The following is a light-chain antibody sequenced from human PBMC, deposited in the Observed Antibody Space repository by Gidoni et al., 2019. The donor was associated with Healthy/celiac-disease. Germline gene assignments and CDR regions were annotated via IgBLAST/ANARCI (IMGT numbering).Light chain of an antibody. CDR1: QSVSSY. CDR2: DAS. CDR3: QQRSNWPRVT. J-gene: IGKJ4*01. Sequence: ELVLTQSPATLSSSPGERATLSCRASQSVSSYLAWYQQKPGQAPRLLIYDASNRATGIPARFSGSGSGTDVTLTISSLEPEDFAVYYCQQRSNWPRVTFGGGTKVEIK. V-gene: IGKV3-11*01.